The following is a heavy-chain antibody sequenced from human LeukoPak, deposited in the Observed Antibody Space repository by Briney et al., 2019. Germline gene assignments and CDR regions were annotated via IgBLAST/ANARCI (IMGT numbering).Heavy chain of an antibody. CDR1: GFTFGDYA. J-gene: IGHJ6*03. D-gene: IGHD2/OR15-2a*01. CDR2: IRSKAYGGTT. V-gene: IGHV3-49*03. CDR3: TRDLVSAPFYLYYYYYMDV. Sequence: QSGGSLRLSCTASGFTFGDYAMSWFRQAPGKGLEWVGFIRSKAYGGTTEYAASVKGRFTISRDDSKSIAYLQMNSLKTEDTAVYYCTRDLVSAPFYLYYYYYMDVWGKGTTVTVSS.